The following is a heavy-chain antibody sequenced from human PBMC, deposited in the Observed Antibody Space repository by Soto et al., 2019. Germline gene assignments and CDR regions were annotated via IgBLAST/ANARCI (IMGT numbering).Heavy chain of an antibody. D-gene: IGHD4-17*01. Sequence: QVQLVESGGGVVQPGRSLRLSCAASGFTFSSYGMHWVRQAPGKGLEWVAVISYDGSNKYYADSVKGRFTISRDNSKKTLYLQMNSLRAEDTAVYYCAKDSAYGDNDAFDIWGQGTMVTVSS. CDR3: AKDSAYGDNDAFDI. CDR1: GFTFSSYG. V-gene: IGHV3-30*18. CDR2: ISYDGSNK. J-gene: IGHJ3*02.